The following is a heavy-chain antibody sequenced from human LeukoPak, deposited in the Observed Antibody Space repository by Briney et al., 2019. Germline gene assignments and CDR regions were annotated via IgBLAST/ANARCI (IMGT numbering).Heavy chain of an antibody. D-gene: IGHD6-19*01. J-gene: IGHJ3*01. CDR3: ARNQAVAANRGASDV. CDR1: GYSISSNNW. V-gene: IGHV4-28*01. CDR2: IYYNGNT. Sequence: SDTLSLTGAVSGYSISSNNWWAWVRQPPGKGLEWIGYIYYNGNTYYNPYNPSLTSRVTMSVDTSKNQFSLKLDSVTEIDTAMYYCARNQAVAANRGASDVWGQGTMVTVSS.